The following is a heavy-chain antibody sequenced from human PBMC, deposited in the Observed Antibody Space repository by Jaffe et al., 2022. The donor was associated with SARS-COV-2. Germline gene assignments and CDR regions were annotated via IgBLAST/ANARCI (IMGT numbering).Heavy chain of an antibody. CDR1: GGSISSYY. D-gene: IGHD3-3*01. Sequence: QVQLQESGPGLVKPSETLSLTCTVSGGSISSYYWSWIRQPPGKGLEWIGYIYYSGSTNYNPSLKSRVTISVDTSKNQFSLKLSSVTAADTAVYYCARDDFLGHMDVWGQGTTVTVSS. CDR3: ARDDFLGHMDV. J-gene: IGHJ6*02. V-gene: IGHV4-59*01. CDR2: IYYSGST.